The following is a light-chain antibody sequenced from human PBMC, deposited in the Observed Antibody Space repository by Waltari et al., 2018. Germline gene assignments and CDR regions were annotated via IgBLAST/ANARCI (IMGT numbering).Light chain of an antibody. V-gene: IGKV3-11*01. CDR3: QQRSAWPTT. J-gene: IGKJ5*01. CDR1: ESGSSN. CDR2: DAS. Sequence: EIVVTQSPATLSLSPGEGATLSCRTSESGSSNLDWFQQKDGQPPRLVIFDASSRAADTPARFSGGGSGTDYTLTISSLEPEDFATYYCQQRSAWPTTFGQGTRLEI.